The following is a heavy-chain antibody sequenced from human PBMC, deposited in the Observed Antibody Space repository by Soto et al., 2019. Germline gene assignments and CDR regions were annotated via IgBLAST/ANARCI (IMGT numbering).Heavy chain of an antibody. V-gene: IGHV1-46*03. CDR1: GSTFSNYY. D-gene: IGHD2-8*02. CDR2: INPNSGST. CDR3: ARDFSPTRLLGYGPGTNSYAGGYFDS. Sequence: QFVQSGAEVKKPGASVTVSCKASGSTFSNYYIHWVRQAPGQGLEWMGVINPNSGSTSYAQKFHDRVTMTRDPSVGTVYMELSSLKSEDTAVLYCARDFSPTRLLGYGPGTNSYAGGYFDSWGQGTLVTVSS. J-gene: IGHJ4*02.